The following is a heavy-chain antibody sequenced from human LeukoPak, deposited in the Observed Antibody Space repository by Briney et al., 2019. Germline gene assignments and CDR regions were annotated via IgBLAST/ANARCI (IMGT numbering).Heavy chain of an antibody. D-gene: IGHD3-10*01. Sequence: GGSLRLSCAASGFTFSSYSMNWVRQAPGKGLEWVSSISSSSSYIYYADTVKGRFTISRDNAKNSLYLQMNSLRAEDTAVYYCARDGLPPSMGRGVIMYYYYYGMDVWGKGTTVTVSS. CDR2: ISSSSSYI. CDR1: GFTFSSYS. CDR3: ARDGLPPSMGRGVIMYYYYYGMDV. J-gene: IGHJ6*04. V-gene: IGHV3-21*01.